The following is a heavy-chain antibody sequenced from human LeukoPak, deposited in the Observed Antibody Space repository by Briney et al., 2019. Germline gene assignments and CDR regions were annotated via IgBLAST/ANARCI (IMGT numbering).Heavy chain of an antibody. Sequence: GESLKISCKVSGYSFTSYWIAWVRQMPGKGLEWMGIIYPGDPDTRYSPSFQGQVTISADKSISTAYLQWSSLKASDTAMFYCARHPAIGSSGSYYFDYWGQGTLVTVSS. CDR3: ARHPAIGSSGSYYFDY. CDR1: GYSFTSYW. D-gene: IGHD1-26*01. V-gene: IGHV5-51*01. CDR2: IYPGDPDT. J-gene: IGHJ4*02.